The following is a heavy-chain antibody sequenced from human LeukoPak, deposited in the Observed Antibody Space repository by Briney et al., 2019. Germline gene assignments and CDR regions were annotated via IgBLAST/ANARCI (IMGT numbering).Heavy chain of an antibody. CDR2: INHSGST. V-gene: IGHV4-34*01. J-gene: IGHJ3*02. CDR1: GGSFSGYY. CDR3: ARTAKTNIAARRAAFDI. D-gene: IGHD6-6*01. Sequence: PSETLSLTCAVYGGSFSGYYCSWIRQPPGKGLEWIGEINHSGSTNYNPSLKSRVTISVDTSKNQFSLKLSSVTAADTAVYYCARTAKTNIAARRAAFDIWGQGTMVTVSS.